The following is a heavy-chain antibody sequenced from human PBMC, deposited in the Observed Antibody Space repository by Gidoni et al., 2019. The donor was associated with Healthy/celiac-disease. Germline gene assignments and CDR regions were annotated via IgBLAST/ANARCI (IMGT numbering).Heavy chain of an antibody. Sequence: EVQLVESGGGLVQPGGSLSLSCAACGFTFGSYSMNWVRQAPGKGLEWVSYISSSSSTIYYADSVKGRFTISRDNAKNSLYLQMNSLRAEDTAVYYCARDGGYEFDYWGQGTLVTVSS. J-gene: IGHJ4*02. V-gene: IGHV3-48*01. CDR2: ISSSSSTI. D-gene: IGHD5-12*01. CDR1: GFTFGSYS. CDR3: ARDGGYEFDY.